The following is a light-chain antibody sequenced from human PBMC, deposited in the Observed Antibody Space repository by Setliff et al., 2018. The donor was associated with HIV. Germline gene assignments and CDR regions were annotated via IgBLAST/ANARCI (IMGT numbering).Light chain of an antibody. J-gene: IGLJ1*01. CDR3: CSYTSNGALFYV. V-gene: IGLV2-14*01. CDR2: EVS. CDR1: NSDVGGYNS. Sequence: QSVLTQPASVSGSPGQPITISCTGSNSDVGGYNSVSWYQQYPGRAPQLIIYEVSNRPSGVSNRFSGSKSGNTASLTISGLQAEDEADYYCCSYTSNGALFYVFGTGTKATVL.